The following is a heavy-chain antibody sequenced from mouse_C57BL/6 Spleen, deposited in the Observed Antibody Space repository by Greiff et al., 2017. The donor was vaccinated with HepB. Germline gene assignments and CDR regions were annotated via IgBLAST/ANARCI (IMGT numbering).Heavy chain of an antibody. J-gene: IGHJ4*01. D-gene: IGHD1-1*01. Sequence: VQLQESGPGLVAPSQSLSITCTVSGFSLTSYAISWVRQPPGKGLEWLGVIWTGGGTNYNSALKSRLSISNDNSKSKVFLKMNSLQTDDTARYYSARAPHYYGAYAMDYWGQGTSVTVSS. CDR3: ARAPHYYGAYAMDY. CDR2: IWTGGGT. CDR1: GFSLTSYA. V-gene: IGHV2-9-1*01.